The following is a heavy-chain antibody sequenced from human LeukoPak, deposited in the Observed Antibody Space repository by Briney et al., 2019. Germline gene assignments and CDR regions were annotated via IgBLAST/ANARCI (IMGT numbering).Heavy chain of an antibody. D-gene: IGHD4/OR15-4a*01. J-gene: IGHJ6*04. CDR1: GSIFTSYW. Sequence: GASLLISCKGSGSIFTSYWISWVRQLPGKGLEWMGRIDPSDSYTNYSPSFQGHVTISADKSISTAYLQWSSLKASDTAMYYCARLGALSYYYGMDVWGKGTTVTVSS. V-gene: IGHV5-10-1*01. CDR3: ARLGALSYYYGMDV. CDR2: IDPSDSYT.